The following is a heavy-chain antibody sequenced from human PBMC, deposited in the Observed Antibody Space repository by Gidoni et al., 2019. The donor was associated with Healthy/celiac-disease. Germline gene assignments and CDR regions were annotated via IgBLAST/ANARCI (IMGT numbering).Heavy chain of an antibody. CDR2: ISGSGGST. CDR3: AKSMTTVVILDAFDI. Sequence: EVQLLEPGGGLVQPGGSLRLPLAASGFTFSRYAISWVRQAPGQGLEWVSAISGSGGSTYYADSVKGRFTISRDNSKNTLYLQMNSLRAEDTAVYYCAKSMTTVVILDAFDIWGQGTMVTVSS. J-gene: IGHJ3*02. D-gene: IGHD4-17*01. V-gene: IGHV3-23*01. CDR1: GFTFSRYA.